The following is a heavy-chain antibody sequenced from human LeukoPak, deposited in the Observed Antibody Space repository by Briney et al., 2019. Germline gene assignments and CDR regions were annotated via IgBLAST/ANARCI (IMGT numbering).Heavy chain of an antibody. CDR3: TEGSYYYFDY. J-gene: IGHJ4*02. Sequence: PSETLSLTCTVSGGSISSYYWSWIRQPPGKGLEWIEYIYYSGSTSYNPSLKSRVTISVDTSKNQFSLKLNSVTAADTAVYYCTEGSYYYFDYWGQGTLVTVSS. V-gene: IGHV4-59*12. CDR2: IYYSGST. D-gene: IGHD3-10*01. CDR1: GGSISSYY.